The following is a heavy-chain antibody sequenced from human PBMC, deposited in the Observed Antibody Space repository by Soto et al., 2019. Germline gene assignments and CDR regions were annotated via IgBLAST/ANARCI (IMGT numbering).Heavy chain of an antibody. J-gene: IGHJ6*02. D-gene: IGHD3-16*01. CDR3: ARDRPIEDLSLGYYGMDV. CDR2: INPSGGST. Sequence: QVQLVQSGAEVKKPGASVKVSCKASGYTFTSYYMHWVRQAPGQGLEWMGIINPSGGSTSYAQKCGGRSTMTSDASTSEVYMELSGLRSEDTAGYSCARDRPIEDLSLGYYGMDVWGQGTTVTVSS. CDR1: GYTFTSYY. V-gene: IGHV1-46*01.